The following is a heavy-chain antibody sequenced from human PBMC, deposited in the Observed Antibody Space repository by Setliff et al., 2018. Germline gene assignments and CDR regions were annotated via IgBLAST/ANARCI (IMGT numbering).Heavy chain of an antibody. CDR3: ARSPPTSTYYDFWSGYSYYFDY. D-gene: IGHD3-3*01. CDR2: INAGNGNT. J-gene: IGHJ4*02. Sequence: ASVKVSCKASGYTFTSYAMHWVRQAPGQRLEWMGWINAGNGNTKYSQKFQGRVTITRDTSASTAYMELSSLRSEDTTVYYCARSPPTSTYYDFWSGYSYYFDYWGQGTLVTVSS. V-gene: IGHV1-3*01. CDR1: GYTFTSYA.